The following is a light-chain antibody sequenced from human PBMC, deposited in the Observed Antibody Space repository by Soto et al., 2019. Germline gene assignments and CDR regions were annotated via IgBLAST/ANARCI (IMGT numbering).Light chain of an antibody. CDR3: AAWDDSLSGYV. Sequence: QSVLTQPPSVSGAPGQRVTISCTGSSSNIGAGFDVHWYHQIAGTAPKLLIYGNNQRPSGVPDRFSGSKSGTSASLAISGLRSEDEADYYCAAWDDSLSGYVFGTGTKLTVL. CDR1: SSNIGAGFD. CDR2: GNN. J-gene: IGLJ1*01. V-gene: IGLV1-40*01.